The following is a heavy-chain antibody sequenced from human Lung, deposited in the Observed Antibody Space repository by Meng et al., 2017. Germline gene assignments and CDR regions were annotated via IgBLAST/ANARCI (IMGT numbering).Heavy chain of an antibody. CDR2: IYNSGST. CDR3: ARGQKGYFDL. J-gene: IGHJ2*01. V-gene: IGHV4-30-4*01. CDR1: GGSISSSNYY. Sequence: QVRLQGRGPGLVKPSQTLSLTCTVSGGSISSSNYYWSWIRQPPGKGLEWSGHIYNSGSTYYNPSLKSRITISVDTSKNQFSLKLSSVTAADTAVYYCARGQKGYFDLWGRGTLVTVSS.